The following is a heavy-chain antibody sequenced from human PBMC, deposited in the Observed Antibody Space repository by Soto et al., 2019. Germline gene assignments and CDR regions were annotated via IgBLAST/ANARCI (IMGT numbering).Heavy chain of an antibody. CDR1: GFTFSAYA. V-gene: IGHV3-23*01. CDR2: ISRDGGAT. D-gene: IGHD6-6*01. Sequence: GGAPKISCAASGFTFSAYAMSWVRQAPGKGLEWVSGISRDGGATDYADSVSGGLTISGDNAKNTLYLQMNSLRAEDTDEYYCAKDRRQLVHLYYLDYWGQGTLVTVSS. J-gene: IGHJ4*02. CDR3: AKDRRQLVHLYYLDY.